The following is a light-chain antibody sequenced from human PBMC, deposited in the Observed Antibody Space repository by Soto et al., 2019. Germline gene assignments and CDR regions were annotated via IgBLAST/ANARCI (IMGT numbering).Light chain of an antibody. J-gene: IGLJ2*01. CDR1: SSDVGGYNY. CDR3: SSYTGSSTYVL. Sequence: QSALTEPASVSGSPGQSITISCTGTSSDVGGYNYVSWYQQHPGKAPKLMIYDVNNRPSGVSNRFSGSKSGNTASLTISGLQAEEEADYYCSSYTGSSTYVLFGGGTKLTVL. CDR2: DVN. V-gene: IGLV2-14*01.